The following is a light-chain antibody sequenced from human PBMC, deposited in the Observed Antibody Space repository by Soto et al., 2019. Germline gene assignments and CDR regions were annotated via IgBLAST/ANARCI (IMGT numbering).Light chain of an antibody. J-gene: IGKJ2*01. Sequence: ELVLTQSPGTLSLSPGERATLSCRASQSVSSSYLAWYQQKPGQAPRLLIYAASSRATGIPDRFSGSGSGTDFTLTISRLEPDDFAVYFCQQYGTSLPFTFGQGTKVEIK. CDR1: QSVSSSY. V-gene: IGKV3-20*01. CDR2: AAS. CDR3: QQYGTSLPFT.